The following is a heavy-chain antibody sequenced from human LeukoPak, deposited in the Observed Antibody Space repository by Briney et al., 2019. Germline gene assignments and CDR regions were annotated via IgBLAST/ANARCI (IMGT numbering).Heavy chain of an antibody. V-gene: IGHV3-23*01. D-gene: IGHD4-23*01. CDR2: ISGRDSNT. Sequence: GGSLRLSCAASGFTFRGYEMNWVRQAPGKGLEWVSLISGRDSNTYYADSVEGRFTISRDNSKNTLYLQMNSLSAEDTAVYYCAKRSDYGDNGNYFDYWGQGTPVTVSS. CDR1: GFTFRGYE. J-gene: IGHJ4*02. CDR3: AKRSDYGDNGNYFDY.